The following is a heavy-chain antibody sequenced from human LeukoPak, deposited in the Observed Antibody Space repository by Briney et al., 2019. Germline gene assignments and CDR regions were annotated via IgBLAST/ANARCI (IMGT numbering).Heavy chain of an antibody. Sequence: SQTLSLTCTVSGGSISSGGYYWSWIRQHPGEGLEWIVYIYYSGSTYYNPSLKSRFTISVDTSKNQFSLKLSSVTAADTAVYYCARSSSTSSLSVWFDLWGQGTLVTVSS. D-gene: IGHD2-2*01. CDR3: ARSSSTSSLSVWFDL. V-gene: IGHV4-31*03. CDR1: GGSISSGGYY. CDR2: IYYSGST. J-gene: IGHJ5*02.